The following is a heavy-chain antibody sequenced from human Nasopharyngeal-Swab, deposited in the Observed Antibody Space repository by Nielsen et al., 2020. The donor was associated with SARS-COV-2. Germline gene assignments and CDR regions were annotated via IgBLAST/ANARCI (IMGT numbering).Heavy chain of an antibody. J-gene: IGHJ4*02. V-gene: IGHV3-23*01. CDR2: ISGSGGST. CDR3: AKDREYYDFWSGYSPLPIFDY. Sequence: GGSLRLSCAASGFTFSSYAMSWVRQAPGKGLEGVSAISGSGGSTYYADSVKGRFTISRDNSKNTLYLQMNSLRAEDTAVYYCAKDREYYDFWSGYSPLPIFDYWGQGTLVTVSS. D-gene: IGHD3-3*01. CDR1: GFTFSSYA.